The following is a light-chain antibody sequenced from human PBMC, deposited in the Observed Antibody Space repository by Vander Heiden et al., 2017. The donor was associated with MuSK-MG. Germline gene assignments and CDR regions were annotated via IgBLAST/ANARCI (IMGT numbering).Light chain of an antibody. Sequence: AIQLTQSPSSLSASVGDRITITCRASQGISSALAWYQQRPGKGPKLLMYDASSLQSGVPSRFSGSGSGTDFTLTINSLQPEDFATYYCQQDNSYPRTFGQGTLLEIK. CDR3: QQDNSYPRT. J-gene: IGKJ5*01. CDR1: QGISSA. V-gene: IGKV1-13*02. CDR2: DAS.